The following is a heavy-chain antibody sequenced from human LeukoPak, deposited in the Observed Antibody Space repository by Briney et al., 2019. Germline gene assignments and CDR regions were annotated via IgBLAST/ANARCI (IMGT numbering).Heavy chain of an antibody. Sequence: ASVKVSCKASGYTFTSYGISWVRQAPGQGLEWMGWISACNGNTNYAQKLQGRVTMTTDTSSTTAYMELRSLRSDDTALYYCARDRGLRATAGTRIDFWGQGTLVTVSS. CDR1: GYTFTSYG. V-gene: IGHV1-18*01. CDR2: ISACNGNT. J-gene: IGHJ4*02. D-gene: IGHD6-13*01. CDR3: ARDRGLRATAGTRIDF.